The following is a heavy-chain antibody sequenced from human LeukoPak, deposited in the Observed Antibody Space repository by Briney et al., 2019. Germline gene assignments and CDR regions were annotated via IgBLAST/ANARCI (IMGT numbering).Heavy chain of an antibody. V-gene: IGHV1-46*01. J-gene: IGHJ4*02. D-gene: IGHD1-26*01. Sequence: ASVKVSCKASGYTFTSYYMHWVRQAPGQGLEWMGIINPSGGSTSYAQKFQGRVTMTRDMSTSTVYMELSSLRSVDTAVYYCARSVGATRIDYWGQGTLVTVSS. CDR2: INPSGGST. CDR1: GYTFTSYY. CDR3: ARSVGATRIDY.